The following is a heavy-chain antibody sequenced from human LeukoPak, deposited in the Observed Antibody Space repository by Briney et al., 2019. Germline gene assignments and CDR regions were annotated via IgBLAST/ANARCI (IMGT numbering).Heavy chain of an antibody. CDR1: GYTFTSNS. V-gene: IGHV1-18*01. CDR3: AKDRWRDGSSSFDF. J-gene: IGHJ4*02. CDR2: ISTYNGET. D-gene: IGHD6-6*01. Sequence: ASVKVSCKASGYTFTSNSINWVRQAPGQGLEWMGWISTYNGETIYAQKVQGRVTMTTDTSTSTAYMELRSLRSDDTAVYYCAKDRWRDGSSSFDFWGQGVLVTVSS.